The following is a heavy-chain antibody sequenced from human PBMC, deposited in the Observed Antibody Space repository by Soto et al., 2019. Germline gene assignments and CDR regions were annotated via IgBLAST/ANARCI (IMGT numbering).Heavy chain of an antibody. J-gene: IGHJ3*02. V-gene: IGHV4-34*01. D-gene: IGHD3-16*01. CDR3: ARGGYIWGSKDAFDI. CDR1: GGSFSGYY. Sequence: PSETLSLTCAVYGGSFSGYYWSWIRQPPGKGLEWIGEINHSGSTNYNPSLKSRVTISVDTSKNQFSLKLSSVTAADTAVYYCARGGYIWGSKDAFDIWGQGTMVTVSS. CDR2: INHSGST.